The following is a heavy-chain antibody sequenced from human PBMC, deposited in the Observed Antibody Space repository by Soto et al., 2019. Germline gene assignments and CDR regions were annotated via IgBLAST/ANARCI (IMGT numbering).Heavy chain of an antibody. CDR1: GFTFSSYG. D-gene: IGHD3-10*01. Sequence: SLILSCADSGFTFSSYGMNWVRQAPCNGMEWVAVISYDGSNKYYADSVKGRFTISRDDSKNTLYLQMNSLKTEDTAVYYCTTGNLWFEPYYYYGMDVWGQGNTVTVSS. CDR3: TTGNLWFEPYYYYGMDV. J-gene: IGHJ6*02. V-gene: IGHV3-30*03. CDR2: ISYDGSNK.